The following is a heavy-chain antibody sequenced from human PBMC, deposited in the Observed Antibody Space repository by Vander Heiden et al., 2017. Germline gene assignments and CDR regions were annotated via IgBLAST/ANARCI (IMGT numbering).Heavy chain of an antibody. D-gene: IGHD2-8*01. CDR3: ARPHGATNSLLY. Sequence: QVQLVQSGAAVKKPGSSVKVSCKASGATFSSIHTIHWVRQAPGQGPEWMGRLIPIFATPNYAQKFQGRVTITADVSTTTAFMGLSSLRSEDSAVYYCARPHGATNSLLYWGQGTLVTVSS. CDR1: GATFSSIHT. CDR2: LIPIFATP. J-gene: IGHJ4*02. V-gene: IGHV1-69*18.